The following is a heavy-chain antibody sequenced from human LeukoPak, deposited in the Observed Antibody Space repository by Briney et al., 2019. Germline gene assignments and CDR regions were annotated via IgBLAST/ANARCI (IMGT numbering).Heavy chain of an antibody. D-gene: IGHD3-16*01. CDR2: IRFDRGTQ. Sequence: PGGSLRLSCAASGFTLSSNGIHWVRQAPGKGLEWVAFIRFDRGTQSYADAVTGRFIISSDNSKSTLYLHLNSLRAEDTALYFCARDWAWASDYWGQGSLVTVSS. CDR1: GFTLSSNG. J-gene: IGHJ4*02. V-gene: IGHV3-30*02. CDR3: ARDWAWASDY.